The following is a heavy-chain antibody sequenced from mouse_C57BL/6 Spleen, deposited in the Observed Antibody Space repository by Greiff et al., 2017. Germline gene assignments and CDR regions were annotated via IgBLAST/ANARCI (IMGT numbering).Heavy chain of an antibody. CDR2: IDPSDSET. CDR3: ARTYGSYYARMGY. Sequence: QVQLQQPGAELVRPGSSVKLSCKASGYTFTSYWMHWVKQRPIQGLEWIGNIDPSDSETHYNQKFEEKATLTVDKSSSTAYMQLSSLTSEDSAVSYCARTYGSYYARMGYWGQGTSVTVSS. D-gene: IGHD2-3*01. CDR1: GYTFTSYW. V-gene: IGHV1-52*01. J-gene: IGHJ4*01.